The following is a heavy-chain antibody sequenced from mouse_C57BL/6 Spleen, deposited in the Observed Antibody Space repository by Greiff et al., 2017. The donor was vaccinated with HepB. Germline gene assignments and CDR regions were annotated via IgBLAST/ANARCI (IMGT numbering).Heavy chain of an antibody. Sequence: VKLVESGPGLVQPSQSLSITCTVSGFSLTSYGVHWVRQPPGKGLEWLGVIWSGGSTDYNAAFISRLSISKDNSKSQVFFKMNSLQADDTAIYYCAKGDDYDRGYAMDYWGQGTSVTVSS. V-gene: IGHV2-4*01. CDR3: AKGDDYDRGYAMDY. CDR2: IWSGGST. CDR1: GFSLTSYG. J-gene: IGHJ4*01. D-gene: IGHD2-4*01.